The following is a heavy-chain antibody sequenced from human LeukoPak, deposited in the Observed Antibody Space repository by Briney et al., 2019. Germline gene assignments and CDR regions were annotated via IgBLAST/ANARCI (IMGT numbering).Heavy chain of an antibody. V-gene: IGHV5-51*01. J-gene: IGHJ4*02. D-gene: IGHD3-10*01. CDR1: GYSFTSYW. CDR2: IYPGDSDT. CDR3: ARLLVRGNGFNFPPDY. Sequence: GESLKISCKGSGYSFTSYWIGWVRQMPGKGLEWMGIIYPGDSDTRYSPSFQGQVTISADKSISTAYLQWSSLKASDTAMYYCARLLVRGNGFNFPPDYWGQGTLVTVSS.